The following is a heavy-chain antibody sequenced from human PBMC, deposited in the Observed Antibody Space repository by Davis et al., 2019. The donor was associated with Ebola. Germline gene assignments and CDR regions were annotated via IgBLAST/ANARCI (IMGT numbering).Heavy chain of an antibody. CDR3: ARGKANIVVVVAVDPVGGMDV. Sequence: ASVKVSCKASGYTFTSYDINWVRQATGQGLEWMGWMNPNSGNTGYAQKFQGRVTMTRNTSISTAYMELSSLRSEDTAVYYCARGKANIVVVVAVDPVGGMDVWGQGTTVTVSS. CDR2: MNPNSGNT. CDR1: GYTFTSYD. V-gene: IGHV1-8*01. D-gene: IGHD2-15*01. J-gene: IGHJ6*02.